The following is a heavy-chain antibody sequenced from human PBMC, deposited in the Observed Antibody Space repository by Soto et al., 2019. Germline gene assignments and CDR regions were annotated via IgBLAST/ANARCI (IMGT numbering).Heavy chain of an antibody. CDR3: ARGRRRDGYNRSPGFDP. D-gene: IGHD5-12*01. CDR1: GGSISSGDYY. V-gene: IGHV4-30-4*01. Sequence: PSETLSLTCTVSGGSISSGDYYWSWIRQPPGKGLEWIGYIYYSGSTYYNPSLKSRVTISVDTSKNQFSLKLSSVTAADTAVYYCARGRRRDGYNRSPGFDPWGQGTLVTVSS. CDR2: IYYSGST. J-gene: IGHJ5*02.